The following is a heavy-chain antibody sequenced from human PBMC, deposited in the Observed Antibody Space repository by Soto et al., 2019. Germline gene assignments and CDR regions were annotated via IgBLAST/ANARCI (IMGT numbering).Heavy chain of an antibody. CDR3: ARVSQGYSSGWYYAFDI. V-gene: IGHV1-46*01. J-gene: IGHJ3*02. CDR2: INPSGGST. Sequence: QVQLVQSGAEVKKPGASVKVSCKASGYTFTSYYMHWVRQAPGRGLEWMGIINPSGGSTSYAQKFQGRVTMTRDTSTSTVYMELSSLRSEDTAVYYCARVSQGYSSGWYYAFDIWGQGTMVTVSS. CDR1: GYTFTSYY. D-gene: IGHD6-19*01.